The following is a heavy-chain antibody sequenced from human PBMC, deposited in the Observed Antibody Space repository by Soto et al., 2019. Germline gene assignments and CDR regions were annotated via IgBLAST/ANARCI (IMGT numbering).Heavy chain of an antibody. D-gene: IGHD3-16*01. CDR3: VRDYDQGVFEQ. Sequence: NPSETLSLTCTFSVCSISRFFHSLALIRQHPGKGLEWIGYIYYNGSTSYNPSLKGRVTMSLDTSKNQFSLKLRSVTSADTAVYYCVRDYDQGVFEQWGKGNLVNVSS. CDR2: IYYNGST. CDR1: VCSISRFFHS. V-gene: IGHV4-31*03. J-gene: IGHJ4*02.